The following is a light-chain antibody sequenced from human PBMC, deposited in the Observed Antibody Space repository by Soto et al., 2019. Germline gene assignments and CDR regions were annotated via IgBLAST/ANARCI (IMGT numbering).Light chain of an antibody. J-gene: IGKJ2*01. CDR2: GAS. CDR3: QQYASSPYT. V-gene: IGKV3-20*01. CDR1: QSVSSN. Sequence: EIVLTQSPGTLSLSPGDTATLSCRANQSVSSNLAWYQQKPGQAPRLLIYGASRRATGIPDRFSGRESGTDFTLTITTLEPEDSAVYFCQQYASSPYTFGQGTKVDIK.